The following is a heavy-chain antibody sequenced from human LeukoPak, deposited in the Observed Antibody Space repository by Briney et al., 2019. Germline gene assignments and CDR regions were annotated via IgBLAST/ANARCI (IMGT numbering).Heavy chain of an antibody. CDR3: ARIAVTGGGYFDY. D-gene: IGHD6-19*01. CDR1: GFTFGDHY. V-gene: IGHV3-72*01. J-gene: IGHJ4*02. CDR2: TRNKAHSFTT. Sequence: GGSLRLSCAASGFTFGDHYVDWVRQAPGEGLEWVGRTRNKAHSFTTEYAASVKGRFTISRDDSKNSLYLQMNSLKTEDTAVYYCARIAVTGGGYFDYWGQGTLVTVSS.